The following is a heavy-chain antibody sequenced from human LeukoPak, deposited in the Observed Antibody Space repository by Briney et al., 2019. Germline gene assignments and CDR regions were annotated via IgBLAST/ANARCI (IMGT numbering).Heavy chain of an antibody. CDR3: AREEARDSSTGYYFDY. D-gene: IGHD5-24*01. CDR2: VNPRYGST. V-gene: IGHV1-46*01. J-gene: IGHJ4*02. CDR1: GYTFSNYH. Sequence: ASVKVSCKASGYTFSNYHIHCVRQAPGQGIECMGIVNPRYGSTTYAQNFQGRVTMTRDMSTITVYMELSSLRYEDTAVYYCAREEARDSSTGYYFDYWGQGTLLTVSS.